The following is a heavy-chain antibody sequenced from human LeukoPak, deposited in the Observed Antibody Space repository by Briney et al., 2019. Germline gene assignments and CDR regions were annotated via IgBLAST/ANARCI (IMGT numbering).Heavy chain of an antibody. Sequence: RSSETLSLTCAVYGGSFSGYYWSWIRRPPGKGLEWIGYIYYSGSTNYDPSLKSRITISVDTSKNQFSLKLSSVTAADTAVYYCASYDFWSGYFDYWGQGTLVTVSS. D-gene: IGHD3-3*01. CDR2: IYYSGST. J-gene: IGHJ4*02. V-gene: IGHV4-59*01. CDR3: ASYDFWSGYFDY. CDR1: GGSFSGYY.